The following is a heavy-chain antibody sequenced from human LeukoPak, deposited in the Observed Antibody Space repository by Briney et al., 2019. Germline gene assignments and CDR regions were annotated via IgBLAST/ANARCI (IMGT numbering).Heavy chain of an antibody. J-gene: IGHJ4*02. CDR2: IYYSGST. Sequence: SETLSLTCTVSGGSISSYYWSWIRQPPGKGLEWIGYIYYSGSTNYNPSLKSRVTISVDTSKNQFSLKLSSVTAADTAVYYCARGGGSGSYFDELNRIDYWGQGTLVTVSS. CDR1: GGSISSYY. CDR3: ARGGGSGSYFDELNRIDY. D-gene: IGHD3-10*01. V-gene: IGHV4-59*01.